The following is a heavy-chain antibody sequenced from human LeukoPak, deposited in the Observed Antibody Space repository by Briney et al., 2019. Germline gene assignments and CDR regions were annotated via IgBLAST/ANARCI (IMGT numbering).Heavy chain of an antibody. CDR3: ARAIDTAMVSGIRYFDY. CDR2: MNPNSGNT. V-gene: IGHV1-8*01. D-gene: IGHD5-18*01. J-gene: IGHJ4*02. Sequence: ASVKVSCKASGYTFTSYDINWVRQATGQGLEWMGWMNPNSGNTGYAQKFQGRVTMTRNTSISTAYMELSSLRSEDTAVYYCARAIDTAMVSGIRYFDYWGQGTLVTVSS. CDR1: GYTFTSYD.